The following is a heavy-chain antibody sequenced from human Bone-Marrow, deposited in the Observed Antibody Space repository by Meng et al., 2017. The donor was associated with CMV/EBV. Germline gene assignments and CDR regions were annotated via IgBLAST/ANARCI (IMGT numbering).Heavy chain of an antibody. Sequence: KASGYTFTSYGISWVRQAPGQGLEWMGWISAYNGNTNYAQKLQGRVTMTTDTSTSTAYMELRSLRSDDTAVYYCARVRETVPPRFDPWGQGTLVTVSS. D-gene: IGHD4-17*01. CDR2: ISAYNGNT. V-gene: IGHV1-18*01. CDR3: ARVRETVPPRFDP. CDR1: GYTFTSYG. J-gene: IGHJ5*02.